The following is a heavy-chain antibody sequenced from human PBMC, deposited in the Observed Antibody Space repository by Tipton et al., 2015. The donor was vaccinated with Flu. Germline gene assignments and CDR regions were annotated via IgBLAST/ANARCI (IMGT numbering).Heavy chain of an antibody. J-gene: IGHJ4*02. CDR3: LREPTGN. CDR1: GGSVNSGNYY. CDR2: MYTNGRT. Sequence: LRLSCTVSGGSVNSGNYYWGWIRQPAGKGLEWIGRMYTNGRTTYNPSLESRVSISMDTSKNQFSLNVMSVTAADTAVYYGLREPTGNWGQGTLVTVSS. V-gene: IGHV4-61*02.